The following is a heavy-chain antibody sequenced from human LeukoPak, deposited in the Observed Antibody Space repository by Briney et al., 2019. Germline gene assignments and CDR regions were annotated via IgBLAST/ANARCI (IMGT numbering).Heavy chain of an antibody. CDR3: AKDRGSGYHYFDY. V-gene: IGHV3-23*01. CDR2: IGAGGTFT. D-gene: IGHD3-22*01. CDR1: GFTFSSYA. Sequence: GGSLRLSCTASGFTFSSYAMNWVRQAPRKGLEWVSGIGAGGTFTYYADSVKGRFTIFRDNSRNTLYLQMNSLRADDTAVYYCAKDRGSGYHYFDYWGQGTLVTVSS. J-gene: IGHJ4*02.